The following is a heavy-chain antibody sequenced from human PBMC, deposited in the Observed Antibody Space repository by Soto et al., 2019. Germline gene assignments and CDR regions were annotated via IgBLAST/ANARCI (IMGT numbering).Heavy chain of an antibody. J-gene: IGHJ3*02. V-gene: IGHV1-3*01. D-gene: IGHD3-3*01. CDR3: ARALDYGSLSGYLHDGFDI. Sequence: QVQLVQSGAEVKKPGASVKVSCKASGYTFTSYGMHWVRQAPGQRPEWLGWINAASGDRKYPQNFQGRVTITRDTSASTGYMELSSLKSEDTAVYYCARALDYGSLSGYLHDGFDIWGQGTTVTVSS. CDR2: INAASGDR. CDR1: GYTFTSYG.